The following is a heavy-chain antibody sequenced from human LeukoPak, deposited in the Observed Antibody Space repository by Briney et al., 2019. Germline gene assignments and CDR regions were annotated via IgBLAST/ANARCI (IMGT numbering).Heavy chain of an antibody. Sequence: PGGSLRLSCAASGFTFSSYGMHWVRQAPGKGLEWVAVISYDGSNKYYADSVKGRFTISRDNSKNTLYLQMNSLRAEDTAVYYCAKGLRVGATHFDYWGQGTLVTVSS. CDR2: ISYDGSNK. D-gene: IGHD1-26*01. CDR1: GFTFSSYG. V-gene: IGHV3-30*18. J-gene: IGHJ4*02. CDR3: AKGLRVGATHFDY.